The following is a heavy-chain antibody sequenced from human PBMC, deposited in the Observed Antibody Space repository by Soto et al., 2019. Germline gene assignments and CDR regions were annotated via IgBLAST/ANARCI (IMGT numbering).Heavy chain of an antibody. CDR3: ARHASGWSSDFDF. J-gene: IGHJ4*02. CDR1: GGSISSGGYY. Sequence: SETLSLTCTVSGGSISSGGYYWSWIRQHPGKGLEWIGYIYYSGNTDYNPSLESRVAISLDTSKSQLSLRVTSATAADTAVYYCARHASGWSSDFDFWGQGTLVTVSS. D-gene: IGHD6-19*01. V-gene: IGHV4-31*03. CDR2: IYYSGNT.